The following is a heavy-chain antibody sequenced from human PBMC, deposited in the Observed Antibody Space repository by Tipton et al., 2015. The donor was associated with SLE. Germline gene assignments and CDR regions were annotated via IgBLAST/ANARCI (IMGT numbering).Heavy chain of an antibody. V-gene: IGHV4-31*03. CDR2: IHYSGNT. Sequence: TLSLTCTVSGASIRSSDYYWGWIRQHPGKGLEWIGYIHYSGNTYYNPSPKSRVTMSVDTSKNQFSLELRSVIFADTAVYYCIRSPNYDFMDVWGKGTTVTVSS. J-gene: IGHJ6*03. CDR1: GASIRSSDYY. CDR3: IRSPNYDFMDV.